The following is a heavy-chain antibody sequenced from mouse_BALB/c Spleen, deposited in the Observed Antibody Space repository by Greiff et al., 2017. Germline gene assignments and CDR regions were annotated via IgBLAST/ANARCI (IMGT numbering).Heavy chain of an antibody. CDR2: ISDGGSYT. J-gene: IGHJ4*01. CDR3: ASSYRYDGYYAMDY. V-gene: IGHV5-4*02. D-gene: IGHD2-14*01. CDR1: GFTFSDYY. Sequence: EVQRVESGGGLVKPGGSLKLSCAASGFTFSDYYMYWVRQTPEKRLEWVATISDGGSYTYYPDSVKGRFTISRDNAKNNLYLQMSSLKSEDTAMYYCASSYRYDGYYAMDYWGQGTSVTVSS.